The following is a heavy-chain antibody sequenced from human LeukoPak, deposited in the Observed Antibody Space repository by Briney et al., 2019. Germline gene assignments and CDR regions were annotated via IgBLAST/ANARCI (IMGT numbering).Heavy chain of an antibody. CDR3: ARGDNDYVWGSYRFGQDY. J-gene: IGHJ4*02. CDR1: GYTFTSYD. Sequence: ASVKVSCKASGYTFTSYDINWVRQSTGQGLEWMGWMDPNSGNTGYAQKFQGRVTMTRNTSISTAYMELSSLRSEDTAVYYCARGDNDYVWGSYRFGQDYWGQGTLVTVSS. V-gene: IGHV1-8*01. D-gene: IGHD3-16*02. CDR2: MDPNSGNT.